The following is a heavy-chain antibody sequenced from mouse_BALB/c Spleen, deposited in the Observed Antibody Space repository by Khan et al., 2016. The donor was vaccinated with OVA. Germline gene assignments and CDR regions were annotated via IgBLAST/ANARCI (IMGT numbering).Heavy chain of an antibody. V-gene: IGHV5-4*02. J-gene: IGHJ3*01. CDR1: GFSFSDYY. Sequence: EVELVESGGGLVKPGGSLKLSCAASGFSFSDYYMYWIRQNPEKRLEWVATISDGGGSTYYPDSAKGRFTISRDNAKSNLYLQMSSLKSEDTALYYCARAGYGGFGYWGQGTLVTVSA. CDR3: ARAGYGGFGY. D-gene: IGHD1-1*02. CDR2: ISDGGGST.